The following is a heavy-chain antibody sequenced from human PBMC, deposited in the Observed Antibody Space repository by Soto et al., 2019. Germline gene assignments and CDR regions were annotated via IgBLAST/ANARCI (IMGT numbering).Heavy chain of an antibody. CDR2: ISAYNGNT. V-gene: IGHV1-18*01. CDR3: ARVTPVAGSAEYFQH. J-gene: IGHJ1*01. CDR1: GYAFTSYG. Sequence: ASVKVSCKASGYAFTSYGISWVRQAPGQGLEWMGWISAYNGNTNYAQKLQGRVTMTTDTSTSTAYMELRSLRSDDTAVYYCARVTPVAGSAEYFQHWGQGTLVTVSS. D-gene: IGHD6-19*01.